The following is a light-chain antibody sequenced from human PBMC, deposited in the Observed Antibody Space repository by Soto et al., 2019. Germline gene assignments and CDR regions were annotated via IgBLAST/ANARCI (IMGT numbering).Light chain of an antibody. J-gene: IGLJ1*01. CDR2: EVR. Sequence: QSALTQPASVSGSPGQSITISCTGTSSDVGAYDFVSWYQQHPDKAPKLMIYEVRNRPSGVSNRFSGSKSVNTATLTISGLQAEDEADYYCSSYTTSSTRVLGTGTKLTVL. CDR1: SSDVGAYDF. CDR3: SSYTTSSTRV. V-gene: IGLV2-14*03.